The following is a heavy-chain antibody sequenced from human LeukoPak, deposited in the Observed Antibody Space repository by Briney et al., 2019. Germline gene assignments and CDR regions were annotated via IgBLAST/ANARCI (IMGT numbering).Heavy chain of an antibody. CDR2: INPSGGNT. Sequence: ASVKVSCKASGYTFTSYYIHWVRQAPGQGLEWMGKINPSGGNTDYAQKFQGRVTMTRDTSTSTVYMELSSLRSEDTVVYYCARTIVDGGTNYWGQGTLVTVSS. J-gene: IGHJ4*02. V-gene: IGHV1-46*01. D-gene: IGHD2-15*01. CDR1: GYTFTSYY. CDR3: ARTIVDGGTNY.